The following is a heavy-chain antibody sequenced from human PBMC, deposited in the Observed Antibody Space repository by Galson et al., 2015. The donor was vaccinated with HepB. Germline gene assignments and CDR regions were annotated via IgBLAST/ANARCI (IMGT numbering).Heavy chain of an antibody. CDR1: GDSVSSNSAA. V-gene: IGHV6-1*01. D-gene: IGHD6-19*01. CDR3: AREWSLAVAGISYFDY. J-gene: IGHJ4*02. CDR2: TYYRSKWYN. Sequence: CAISGDSVSSNSAAWNWIRQSPSRGLEWLGRTYYRSKWYNDYAVSVKSRITINPDTSKNQFSLQLNSVTPEDTAVYYCAREWSLAVAGISYFDYWGQGTLVTVSS.